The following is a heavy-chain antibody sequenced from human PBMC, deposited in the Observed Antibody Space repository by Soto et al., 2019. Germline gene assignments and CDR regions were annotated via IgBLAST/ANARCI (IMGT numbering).Heavy chain of an antibody. CDR3: SLSDRYYGMDV. CDR1: GFTFSSYA. J-gene: IGHJ6*02. V-gene: IGHV3-23*01. CDR2: ISTSGGST. Sequence: VQLLESGGGLVQPGGSLRLSCAASGFTFSSYAMSWVRQAPGKGLEWVSSISTSGGSTYYADSVKGRFTISRDNSNNTLYLQMNSLRAEDTAVYYCSLSDRYYGMDVWGLGTTFTVSS.